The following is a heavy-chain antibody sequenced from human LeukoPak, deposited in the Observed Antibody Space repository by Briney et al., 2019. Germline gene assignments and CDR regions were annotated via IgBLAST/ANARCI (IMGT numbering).Heavy chain of an antibody. V-gene: IGHV3-21*05. Sequence: GVSLRLSCAASGVTFSSYSMNWLRQTPVKGPEWIAYMSSSSSYTNYADSVKGRFTISRDNAKNSLYLQMNSLRAEDTAVFYFQAEDGKRDFEVYYGMDVWGKGTTVTVSS. CDR2: MSSSSSYT. CDR3: QAEDGKRDFEVYYGMDV. J-gene: IGHJ6*04. CDR1: GVTFSSYS. D-gene: IGHD3-9*01.